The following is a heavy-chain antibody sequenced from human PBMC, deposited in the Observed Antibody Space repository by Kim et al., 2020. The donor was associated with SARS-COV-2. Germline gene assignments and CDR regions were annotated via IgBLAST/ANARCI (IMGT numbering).Heavy chain of an antibody. CDR2: INPSGGST. CDR3: ARDWGPVHIPIRYGMDV. CDR1: GYTFTSYY. J-gene: IGHJ6*02. Sequence: ASVKVSCKASGYTFTSYYMHWVRQAPGQGLEWMGIINPSGGSTSYAQKFQGRVTMTRDTSTSTVYMELSSLRSEDTAVYYCARDWGPVHIPIRYGMDVWGQGTTVTVSS. V-gene: IGHV1-46*01. D-gene: IGHD3-16*01.